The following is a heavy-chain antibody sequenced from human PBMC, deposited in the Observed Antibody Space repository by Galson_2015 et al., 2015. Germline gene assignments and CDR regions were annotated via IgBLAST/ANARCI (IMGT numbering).Heavy chain of an antibody. D-gene: IGHD2-15*01. CDR1: GFTFSNYA. CDR2: MSGSGTTT. J-gene: IGHJ4*02. Sequence: SLRLSCAAAGFTFSNYAMNWVRQAPGKGLEWVSGMSGSGTTTYYANSVKGRFTISRDNSKNTLYPHMNSLRAEDTALYYCARACLPCSGDSCYSIHRGFDYWGQGTLVTVSS. V-gene: IGHV3-23*01. CDR3: ARACLPCSGDSCYSIHRGFDY.